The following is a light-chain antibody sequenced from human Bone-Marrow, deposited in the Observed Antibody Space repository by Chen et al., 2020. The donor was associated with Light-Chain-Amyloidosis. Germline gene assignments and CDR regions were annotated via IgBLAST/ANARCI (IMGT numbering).Light chain of an antibody. CDR2: DVS. CDR3: CSYAGSYTWV. V-gene: IGLV2-11*01. Sequence: QSALTQPLSVSGSPAPSVTISCTGTISDVGGYNYVTWYQQHPGKAPKLMIYDVSKRPSGVPDRFSGSKSGNTASLTISGLQAEDEADYYCCSYAGSYTWVFGGGTKLTVL. J-gene: IGLJ3*02. CDR1: ISDVGGYNY.